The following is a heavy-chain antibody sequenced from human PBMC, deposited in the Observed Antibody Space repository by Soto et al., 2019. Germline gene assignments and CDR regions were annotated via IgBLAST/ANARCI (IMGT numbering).Heavy chain of an antibody. J-gene: IGHJ6*02. D-gene: IGHD1-20*01. V-gene: IGHV3-30*03. CDR3: YNYLKCRSSCYYWLDA. CDR1: GFTFSSYG. CDR2: ISYDGSNK. Sequence: QVQLVESGGGVVQPGRSLRLSCAASGFTFSSYGMHWVRQAPGKGLEWVAVISYDGSNKYYADSVKGRFTISRDNSKNSQYLQKNSLRAEETDVYYGYNYLKCRSSCYYWLDAWGQGTTVTVSS.